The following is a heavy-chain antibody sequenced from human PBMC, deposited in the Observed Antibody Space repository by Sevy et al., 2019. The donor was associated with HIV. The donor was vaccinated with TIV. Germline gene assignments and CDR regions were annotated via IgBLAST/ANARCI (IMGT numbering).Heavy chain of an antibody. CDR3: ARGLAVAGTVYYYYYGMDV. V-gene: IGHV4-34*01. J-gene: IGHJ6*02. CDR2: INHSGST. D-gene: IGHD6-19*01. Sequence: SETLSLTCAVYGGSFSGYSWSWIRQPPGKGLEWIGEINHSGSTNYNPSLKSRVTISVDTYKNQFSLKLSSVTAADTAVYYCARGLAVAGTVYYYYYGMDVWGQGTTVTVSS. CDR1: GGSFSGYS.